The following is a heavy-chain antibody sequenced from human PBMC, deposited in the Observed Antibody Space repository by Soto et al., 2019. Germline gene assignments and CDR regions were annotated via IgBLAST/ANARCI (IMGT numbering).Heavy chain of an antibody. J-gene: IGHJ6*02. V-gene: IGHV1-18*01. Sequence: APVKLSCKASGYSFTSYVISWVRHAPEQGLEWMGWISAYNGNTNYAQKLQGRVTITRDMSTSTAYMELSSLRSEDTAVYYCAASKSRYYYDSSGYYLFHGMDVWGQGTTVTVSS. D-gene: IGHD3-22*01. CDR2: ISAYNGNT. CDR1: GYSFTSYV. CDR3: AASKSRYYYDSSGYYLFHGMDV.